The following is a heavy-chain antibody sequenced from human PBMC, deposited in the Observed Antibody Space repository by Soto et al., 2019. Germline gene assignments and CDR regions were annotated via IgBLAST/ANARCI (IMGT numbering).Heavy chain of an antibody. V-gene: IGHV1-18*01. Sequence: QVQLVQSGAAVKKPGASVKVSCKASGYTFTSYVFSWVRQAPGQGLEWMGWISAYNGNTNYAQKLQGRVTMTTDTSTSTAYMELMSLRSDDTAVYYCASYHLNSYYYGMDVWGQGTTVTVSS. CDR3: ASYHLNSYYYGMDV. J-gene: IGHJ6*02. CDR1: GYTFTSYV. CDR2: ISAYNGNT.